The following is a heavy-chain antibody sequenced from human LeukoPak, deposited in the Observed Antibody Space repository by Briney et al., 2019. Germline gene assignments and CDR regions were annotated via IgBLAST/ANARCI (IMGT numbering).Heavy chain of an antibody. CDR3: ARDGPYYYGSSGYEGG. CDR2: IYHSGST. J-gene: IGHJ4*02. CDR1: GYSISNGYY. D-gene: IGHD3-22*01. V-gene: IGHV4-38-2*02. Sequence: SETLSLTCGVSGYSISNGYYWGWIRQPPGKGLEWIGTIYHSGSTYYNPSLKSRVSISVDTSKNQFSLRLTSVTAADTAVYYCARDGPYYYGSSGYEGGWGQGTLVTVSS.